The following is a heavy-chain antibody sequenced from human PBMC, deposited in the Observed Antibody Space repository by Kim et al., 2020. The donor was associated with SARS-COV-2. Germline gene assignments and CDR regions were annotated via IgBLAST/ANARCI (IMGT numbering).Heavy chain of an antibody. V-gene: IGHV4-59*01. J-gene: IGHJ3*02. D-gene: IGHD3-10*01. CDR3: ARVVGSNDRSRGNAFDI. CDR1: GGSISSYY. Sequence: SETLSLTCTVSGGSISSYYWSWIRQPPGKGLEWIGYIYYSGSTNYNPSLKSRVTISVDTSKNQFSLKLSSVTAADTAVYYCARVVGSNDRSRGNAFDIWG. CDR2: IYYSGST.